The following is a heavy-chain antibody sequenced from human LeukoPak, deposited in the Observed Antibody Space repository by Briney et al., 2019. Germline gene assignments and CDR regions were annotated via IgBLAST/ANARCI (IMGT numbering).Heavy chain of an antibody. J-gene: IGHJ5*02. CDR3: AKDQSRYFYDSSAYPRNWFDP. CDR1: GFTFSSYA. V-gene: IGHV3-23*01. Sequence: GGSLRLSCAASGFTFSSYAMSWVREAPGTGLEWISATSGSGGSTYYADSVKGRFTISRDNSKNTLYLQMNSLRAEDTAVYYCAKDQSRYFYDSSAYPRNWFDPWGQGTLVTVSS. D-gene: IGHD3-22*01. CDR2: TSGSGGST.